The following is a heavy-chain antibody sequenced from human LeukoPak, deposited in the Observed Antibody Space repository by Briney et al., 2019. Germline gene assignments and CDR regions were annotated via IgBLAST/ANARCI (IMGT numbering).Heavy chain of an antibody. D-gene: IGHD3-22*01. CDR3: ARSYYYDSSGYYPPDY. CDR2: INPSGGST. Sequence: ASVKVSCKASGYTFTRYYMHWVRQAPGQGLEWMGIINPSGGSTSYAQKFQGRVTMTRDTSTSTVYMELSSLRSEDTAVYYCARSYYYDSSGYYPPDYWGQGTLVTVSS. J-gene: IGHJ4*02. V-gene: IGHV1-46*01. CDR1: GYTFTRYY.